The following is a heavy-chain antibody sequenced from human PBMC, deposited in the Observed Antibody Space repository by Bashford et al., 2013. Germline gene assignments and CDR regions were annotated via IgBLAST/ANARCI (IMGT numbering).Heavy chain of an antibody. CDR1: GGSFSGNY. J-gene: IGHJ4*02. D-gene: IGHD4-17*01. CDR2: INHSGST. V-gene: IGHV4-34*01. Sequence: SSETLSLTCAVYGGSFSGNYWNWIRQPPGKGLEWIGEINHSGSTNYNAALKSRVTISIDTSKNQFSLKLTSVTAADTAVYYCARLPVTYDPYDSWGQGTLVTVSS. CDR3: ARLPVTYDPYDS.